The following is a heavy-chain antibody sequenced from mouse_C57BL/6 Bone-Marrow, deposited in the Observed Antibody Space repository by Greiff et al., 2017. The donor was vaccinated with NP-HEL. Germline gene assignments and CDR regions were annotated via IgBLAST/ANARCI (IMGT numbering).Heavy chain of an antibody. Sequence: EVKLVDSGGGLVKPGGSLKLSCAASGFTFSSYAMSWVRQTPEKRLEWVATISDGGSYTYYPDNVKGRFTISRDNAKNNLYLQMSHLKSEDTAMYYCARVLYYYGSSYEGWYFDVWGTGTTVTVSS. CDR3: ARVLYYYGSSYEGWYFDV. CDR1: GFTFSSYA. J-gene: IGHJ1*03. D-gene: IGHD1-1*01. V-gene: IGHV5-4*03. CDR2: ISDGGSYT.